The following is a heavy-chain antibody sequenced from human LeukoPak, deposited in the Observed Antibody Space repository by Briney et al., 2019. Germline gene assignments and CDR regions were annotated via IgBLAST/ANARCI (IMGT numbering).Heavy chain of an antibody. V-gene: IGHV3-74*01. CDR2: INSGGSST. J-gene: IGHJ1*01. CDR1: GFTFSTYW. CDR3: ARDYGCSSTSCYAGAEYFQH. Sequence: PGGSLRLSCAASGFTFSTYWMHWVRQTPGKGLVWVSRINSGGSSTSYADSVKGRFTISRDNAKNTLYLQMNSLRAEDTAVYYCARDYGCSSTSCYAGAEYFQHWGQGTPVTVSS. D-gene: IGHD2-2*01.